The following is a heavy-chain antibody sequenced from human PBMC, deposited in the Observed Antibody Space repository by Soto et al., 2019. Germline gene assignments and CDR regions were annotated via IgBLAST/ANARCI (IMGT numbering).Heavy chain of an antibody. D-gene: IGHD3-22*01. Sequence: GSLRLSCAASGFTFSSYAMSWVRQAPGKGLEWVSAISGSGGSTYYADSVKGRFTISRDNSKNTLYLQMNILRAEDTALYYCAPDPYDSSGYPGAFDIWGQGTMVTVSS. CDR3: APDPYDSSGYPGAFDI. CDR2: ISGSGGST. J-gene: IGHJ3*02. CDR1: GFTFSSYA. V-gene: IGHV3-23*01.